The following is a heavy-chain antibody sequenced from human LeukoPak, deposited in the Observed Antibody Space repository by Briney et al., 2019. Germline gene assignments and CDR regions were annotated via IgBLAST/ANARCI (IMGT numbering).Heavy chain of an antibody. CDR2: IYYSGST. D-gene: IGHD3-10*01. J-gene: IGHJ3*02. Sequence: KPSETLSLTCTVSGGSISSYYWSWIRQPPGKGPEWIGYIYYSGSTNYNPSLKSRVTISVDTSKNQFSLKLSSVTAADTAVYYCARSPGYGSGSYYMSRRDAFDIWGQGTMVTVSS. CDR3: ARSPGYGSGSYYMSRRDAFDI. CDR1: GGSISSYY. V-gene: IGHV4-59*01.